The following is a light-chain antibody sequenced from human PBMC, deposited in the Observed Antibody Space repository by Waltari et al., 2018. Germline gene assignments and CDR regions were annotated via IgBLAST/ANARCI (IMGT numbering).Light chain of an antibody. Sequence: EIVMTQSPATLSVSPGEGATLSCRASQSVNSNLAWYQQKPGQAPRRLIFGASTRATGIPARFGGSGSGTEFTLTISSLQSEDSAVYFCQHYNEQPLTFGGGTKVEIK. J-gene: IGKJ4*01. CDR3: QHYNEQPLT. CDR2: GAS. CDR1: QSVNSN. V-gene: IGKV3-15*01.